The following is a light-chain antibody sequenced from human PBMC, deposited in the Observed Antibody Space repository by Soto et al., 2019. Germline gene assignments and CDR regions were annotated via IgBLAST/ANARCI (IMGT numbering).Light chain of an antibody. Sequence: EIVLTQSPGTLSLSPGERSTLSCRASQSVSSSYLAWYQQKPGQAPRLLIYGASSRATGIPGRFSGSGSGTDFTLTISRLEPEDFAVYYCQQYGSSTGWTFGQGTKVDIK. V-gene: IGKV3-20*01. CDR1: QSVSSSY. CDR3: QQYGSSTGWT. CDR2: GAS. J-gene: IGKJ1*01.